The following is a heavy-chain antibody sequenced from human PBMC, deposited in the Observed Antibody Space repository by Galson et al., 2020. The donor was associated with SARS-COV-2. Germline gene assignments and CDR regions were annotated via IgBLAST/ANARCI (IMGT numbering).Heavy chain of an antibody. J-gene: IGHJ3*02. V-gene: IGHV3-30*01. CDR2: ISYDGVNK. Sequence: GESLKISCAASGFTFSAYAMHWVRQTPGMELEWVTLISYDGVNKFYADSVKGRFTISRDNSKNTLYLQMNSLRAEDTAVYYCARDETRSFDMWGQGTVVTVSS. CDR1: GFTFSAYA. CDR3: ARDETRSFDM.